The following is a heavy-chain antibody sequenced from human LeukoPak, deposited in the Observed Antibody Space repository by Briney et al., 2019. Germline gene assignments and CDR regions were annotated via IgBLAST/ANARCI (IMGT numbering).Heavy chain of an antibody. CDR2: IYDIGTT. CDR1: GASMGSFY. CDR3: ARGESFYYYYMDV. Sequence: PSETLSLTCTVSGASMGSFYWTWIRQPPGKGLEWIGLIYDIGTTYYNPSLKSRVTISVDTSNNQFSLKLRSVTAADTAVYYCARGESFYYYYMDVWGKGTTVTVSS. J-gene: IGHJ6*03. V-gene: IGHV4-59*01.